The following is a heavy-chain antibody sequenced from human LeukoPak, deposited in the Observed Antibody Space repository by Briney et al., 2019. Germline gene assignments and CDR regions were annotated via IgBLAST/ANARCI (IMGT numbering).Heavy chain of an antibody. CDR2: IYYSGST. V-gene: IGHV4-59*12. Sequence: SETLSLTCTVSGGSISSYYWSWIRQPPGKGLEWIGYIYYSGSTYYNPSLKSRVTISVDTSKNQFSLKLSSVTAADTAVYYCARETQKKAIVGATVWGQGTLVTVSS. D-gene: IGHD1-26*01. CDR3: ARETQKKAIVGATV. J-gene: IGHJ4*02. CDR1: GGSISSYY.